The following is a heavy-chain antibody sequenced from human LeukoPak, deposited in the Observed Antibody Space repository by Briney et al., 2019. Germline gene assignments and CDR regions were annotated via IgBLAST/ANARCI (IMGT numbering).Heavy chain of an antibody. Sequence: PGGSMILSCAASGFILSNHAMSWVRQAPGKGLQWIAVSSGSGRTIEYEDSVKGRFTISRDNSKNTLSLQMNSLRVEDTAIYYCTKNVMVKRYIDYWGQGTVVTVSS. CDR3: TKNVMVKRYIDY. CDR2: SSGSGRTI. V-gene: IGHV3-23*01. J-gene: IGHJ4*02. D-gene: IGHD5-18*01. CDR1: GFILSNHA.